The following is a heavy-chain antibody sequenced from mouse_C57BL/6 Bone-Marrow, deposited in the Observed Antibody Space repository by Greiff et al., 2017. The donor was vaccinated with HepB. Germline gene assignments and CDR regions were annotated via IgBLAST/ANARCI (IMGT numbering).Heavy chain of an antibody. V-gene: IGHV1-54*01. Sequence: QVQLQQSGAELVRPGTSVKVSCKASGYAFTNYLIEWVKQRPGQGLEWIGVINPGSGGTNYNEKFKGKATLTADKSSSTAYMQLSSRTSEDSAVYFCARSGSAGYLGAMDYWGQGTSVTVSS. J-gene: IGHJ4*01. D-gene: IGHD3-2*02. CDR3: ARSGSAGYLGAMDY. CDR2: INPGSGGT. CDR1: GYAFTNYL.